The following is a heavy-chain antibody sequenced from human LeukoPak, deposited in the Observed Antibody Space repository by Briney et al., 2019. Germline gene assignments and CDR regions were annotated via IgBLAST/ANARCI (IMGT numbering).Heavy chain of an antibody. D-gene: IGHD2-2*03. V-gene: IGHV3-7*01. CDR3: ARVGYCSSTSCYFFDY. CDR2: IKQDGSEK. CDR1: GFTFSSYW. Sequence: GGSLRLSCAASGFTFSSYWMSWVRQAPGKGLEWLANIKQDGSEKYYVDSVKGRFTISRDNAKNSLYLQMNSLRAEDTAVYYCARVGYCSSTSCYFFDYWGQGTLVTVSS. J-gene: IGHJ4*02.